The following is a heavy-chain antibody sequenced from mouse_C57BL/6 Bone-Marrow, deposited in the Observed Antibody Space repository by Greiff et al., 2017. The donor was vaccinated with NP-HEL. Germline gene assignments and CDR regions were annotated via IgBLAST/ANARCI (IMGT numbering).Heavy chain of an antibody. CDR1: GYAFTNYL. V-gene: IGHV1-54*01. Sequence: LVESGAELVRPGTSVKVSCKASGYAFTNYLIEWVKQRPGQGLEWIGVINPGSGGTNYNEKFKGKATLTADKSSSTAYMQLSSLTSEDSAVYFCAREGQLRLDYWGQGTTLTVSS. CDR2: INPGSGGT. D-gene: IGHD3-2*02. CDR3: AREGQLRLDY. J-gene: IGHJ2*01.